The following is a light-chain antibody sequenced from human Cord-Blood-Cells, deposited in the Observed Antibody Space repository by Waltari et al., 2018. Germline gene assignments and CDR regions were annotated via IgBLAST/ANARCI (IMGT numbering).Light chain of an antibody. J-gene: IGLJ2*01. V-gene: IGLV2-14*01. CDR2: DVS. Sequence: QSALPQPASVSGSPRQPITIPCPGTSSDVGGYNYVSWYQQHPGKAPKLMISDVSKRPSGVSSRFSGAKSGNTASLTISGLQAEDEADYDCSSYTSSSTLVFGGGTKLTVL. CDR3: SSYTSSSTLV. CDR1: SSDVGGYNY.